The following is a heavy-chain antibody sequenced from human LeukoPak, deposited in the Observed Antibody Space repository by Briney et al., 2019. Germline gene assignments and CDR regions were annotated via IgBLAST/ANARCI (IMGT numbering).Heavy chain of an antibody. Sequence: GRSLRLSCAASGFTFSSYSMNWVRQAPGKGLEWVSSISSSSSYIYYADSVKGRFTISRDNAKNSLYLQMNNLRVEDTALYFCHPLGYTSNWGQGTLVTVSS. CDR1: GFTFSSYS. CDR3: HPLGYTSN. V-gene: IGHV3-21*01. J-gene: IGHJ4*02. D-gene: IGHD6-13*01. CDR2: ISSSSSYI.